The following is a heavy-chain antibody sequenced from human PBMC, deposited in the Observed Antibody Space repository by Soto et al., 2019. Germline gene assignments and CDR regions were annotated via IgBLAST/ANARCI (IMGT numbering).Heavy chain of an antibody. CDR1: GGSISSYY. D-gene: IGHD2-15*01. V-gene: IGHV4-59*01. CDR3: ARGVCSGGSCYPGSFDY. CDR2: TYYSRST. Sequence: SETLSLTCTVSGGSISSYYWSWIRQPPGKGLEWIGYTYYSRSTNYNPSLKSRVTISVDTSKNQFSLKLSSVTAADTAVYYCARGVCSGGSCYPGSFDYWGQGILVTVSS. J-gene: IGHJ4*02.